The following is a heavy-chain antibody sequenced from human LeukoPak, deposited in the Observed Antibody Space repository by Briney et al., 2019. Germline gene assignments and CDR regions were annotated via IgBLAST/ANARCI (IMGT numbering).Heavy chain of an antibody. CDR3: ATSLGPLTEY. CDR2: INSGGSGT. CDR1: GFAFSSNW. V-gene: IGHV3-74*01. Sequence: GGSLRLSCAASGFAFSSNWMHWVRQTPGKGLVWVSRINSGGSGTSYAASVEGRFTISRDNVKNTLYLQMDSLRAEDTAVYYCATSLGPLTEYWGQGTLVTVSS. D-gene: IGHD7-27*01. J-gene: IGHJ4*02.